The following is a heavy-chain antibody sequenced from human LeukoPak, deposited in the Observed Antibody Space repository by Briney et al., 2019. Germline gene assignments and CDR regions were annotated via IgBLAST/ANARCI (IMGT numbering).Heavy chain of an antibody. CDR3: AKDLYSNYGPADY. V-gene: IGHV3-23*01. Sequence: GGSLRLSCAASGFTFSSYAMSWVRQAPGKGLEWVSTINGGGVNTHYADSVGGRFTTSRDNSKNTLFLQMNSLRDEDTAVYYCAKDLYSNYGPADYWGQGDLVTVSS. CDR2: INGGGVNT. J-gene: IGHJ4*02. D-gene: IGHD4-11*01. CDR1: GFTFSSYA.